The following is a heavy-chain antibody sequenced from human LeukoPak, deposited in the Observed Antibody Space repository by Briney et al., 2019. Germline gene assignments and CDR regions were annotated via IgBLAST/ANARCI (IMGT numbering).Heavy chain of an antibody. CDR1: GYRFTNYW. CDR2: IYPGDSDT. J-gene: IGHJ4*02. D-gene: IGHD4-17*01. CDR3: ARGTTTLRLPFDY. V-gene: IGHV5-51*01. Sequence: GESLKISCKGSGYRFTNYWIGWVRQMPGKGLEWMGIIYPGDSDTRYSPSFQGQVTISADKSISTAYLQWSSLKASDTAIYYCARGTTTLRLPFDYWGQGTLVTVPS.